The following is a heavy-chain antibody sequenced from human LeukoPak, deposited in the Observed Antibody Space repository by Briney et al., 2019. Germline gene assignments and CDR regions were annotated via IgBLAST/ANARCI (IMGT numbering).Heavy chain of an antibody. CDR1: GGTFSSYA. D-gene: IGHD3-22*01. CDR3: ASADYDSSGYYHIDY. Sequence: SVTVSCKASGGTFSSYAISWVRQAPGQGLVWMGGIIPIFGTANYAQKFQGRVTITADESTSTAYMELSSLRSEDTAVYYCASADYDSSGYYHIDYWGQGTLVTVSS. V-gene: IGHV1-69*01. J-gene: IGHJ4*02. CDR2: IIPIFGTA.